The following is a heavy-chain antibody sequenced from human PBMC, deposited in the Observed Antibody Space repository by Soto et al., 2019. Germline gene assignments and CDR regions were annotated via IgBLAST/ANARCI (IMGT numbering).Heavy chain of an antibody. CDR3: VRANHYFDY. V-gene: IGHV3-72*01. J-gene: IGHJ4*02. CDR2: IRNKANSYTT. Sequence: EVQLVESGGGLVQPGGSLRLSCAASGFTFSDHYMEWVRQAPGKGLEWVGRIRNKANSYTTEYAASVKGRFTISRDDSKNSLYLQMNSLKTEDTAVYYCVRANHYFDYWGQGTLVTVSS. CDR1: GFTFSDHY.